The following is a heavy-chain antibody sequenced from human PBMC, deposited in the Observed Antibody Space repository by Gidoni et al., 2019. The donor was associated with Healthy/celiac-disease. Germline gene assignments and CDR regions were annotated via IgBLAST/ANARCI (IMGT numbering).Heavy chain of an antibody. D-gene: IGHD2-15*01. Sequence: QVQLVESGGGVVQPGRSLRLSCAASGFTFSSYGMHWVRQAPGKGLEWVAVISYDGSNKYYADSVKGRFTISRDNSKNTLYLQMNSLRAEDTAVYYCAKDSKLLHRYFDIWGQGTMVTVSS. V-gene: IGHV3-30*18. CDR3: AKDSKLLHRYFDI. CDR1: GFTFSSYG. CDR2: ISYDGSNK. J-gene: IGHJ3*02.